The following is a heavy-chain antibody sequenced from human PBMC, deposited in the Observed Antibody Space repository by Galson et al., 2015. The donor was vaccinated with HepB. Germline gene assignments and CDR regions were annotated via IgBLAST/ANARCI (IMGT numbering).Heavy chain of an antibody. CDR2: ISYDGSNK. V-gene: IGHV3-30*04. Sequence: SLRLSCAASGFTFSSYAMHWVRQAPGKGLEWVAVISYDGSNKYYADSVKGRFTISRDNSRNTLYLQMNSLRTEDTAVYYGAKTAHGLRVDYWGQGTPVTVSS. D-gene: IGHD4-17*01. CDR1: GFTFSSYA. CDR3: AKTAHGLRVDY. J-gene: IGHJ4*02.